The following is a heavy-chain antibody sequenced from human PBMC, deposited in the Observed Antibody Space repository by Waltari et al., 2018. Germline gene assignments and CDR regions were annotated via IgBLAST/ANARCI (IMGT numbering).Heavy chain of an antibody. D-gene: IGHD7-27*01. CDR2: INPDGSEK. CDR3: ARDLNWETY. V-gene: IGHV3-7*01. CDR1: VFTFSTYW. Sequence: EVQLVESGGGLVQPGGSLRLSCAACVFTFSTYWMTWVRQTPGKGLECMANINPDGSEKYYVDSVKGRFTISRDNAKNSLYLQMNSLRAEDTSVYYCARDLNWETYWGRGALVTVSS. J-gene: IGHJ4*02.